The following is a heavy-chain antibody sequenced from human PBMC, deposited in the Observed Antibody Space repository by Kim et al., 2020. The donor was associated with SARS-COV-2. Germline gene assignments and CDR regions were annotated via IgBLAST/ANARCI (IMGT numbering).Heavy chain of an antibody. D-gene: IGHD4-4*01. CDR3: ARSTVGDYYYGMDV. Sequence: ADSVKGRFTISRDKAKNSLCLQMNSLRDEDAALYYCARSTVGDYYYGMDVWGQGTTVTVSS. V-gene: IGHV3-48*02. J-gene: IGHJ6*02.